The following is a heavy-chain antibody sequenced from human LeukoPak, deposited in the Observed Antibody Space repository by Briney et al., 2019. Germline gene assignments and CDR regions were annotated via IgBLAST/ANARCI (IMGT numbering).Heavy chain of an antibody. D-gene: IGHD3-22*01. J-gene: IGHJ4*02. V-gene: IGHV4-34*01. CDR1: GGSFSGYY. CDR2: INHSGST. CDR3: AGRRDDSSGYYYYFDY. Sequence: SETLFLTCAVYGGSFSGYYWSWIRQPPGKGLEWIGEINHSGSTNYNPSLKSRVTISVDTSKNQFSLKLSSVTAADTAVYYCAGRRDDSSGYYYYFDYWGQGTLVTVSS.